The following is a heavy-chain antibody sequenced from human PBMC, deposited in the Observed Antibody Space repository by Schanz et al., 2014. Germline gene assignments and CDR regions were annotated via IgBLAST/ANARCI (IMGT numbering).Heavy chain of an antibody. CDR2: ISYDGSKK. J-gene: IGHJ4*02. CDR1: GFAVDNYY. Sequence: VQLVASGGGLVQPGGSLRLSCAASGFAVDNYYMSCVRQAPGRGLEWVGVISYDGSKKSYADSVKGRFTISRDNSKNTLYLQMNSLRAEDTAVYYCARIGGSVIDYWAQGTLVTVSS. D-gene: IGHD3-10*01. V-gene: IGHV3-33*08. CDR3: ARIGGSVIDY.